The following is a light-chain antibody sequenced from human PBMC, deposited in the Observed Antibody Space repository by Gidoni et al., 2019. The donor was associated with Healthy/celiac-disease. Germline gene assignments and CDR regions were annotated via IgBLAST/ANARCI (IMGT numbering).Light chain of an antibody. Sequence: DIQMTQLPSSLSASVGDRITITCRASQSISSYLNWYQQKPGKAPKLLSYAASSLQSGVPSRFSGSGSGTDFTLTISSLQPEDFATYYCQQSYSTPPWTFGQGTKVEIK. J-gene: IGKJ1*01. CDR3: QQSYSTPPWT. V-gene: IGKV1-39*01. CDR2: AAS. CDR1: QSISSY.